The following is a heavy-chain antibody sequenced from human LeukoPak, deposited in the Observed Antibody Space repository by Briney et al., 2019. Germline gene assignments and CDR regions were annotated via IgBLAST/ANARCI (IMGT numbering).Heavy chain of an antibody. CDR3: VGGLGLAAGGDRFDP. D-gene: IGHD6-13*01. CDR1: GGSITSDTYS. J-gene: IGHJ5*02. CDR2: IHHSGST. Sequence: SQTLSLTCAVSGGSITSDTYSWSWIRQPPGKGLEWIGYIHHSGSTYYNPSLRSRVTISVDKSKNHFSLNLNSVTAADTAVYYCVGGLGLAAGGDRFDPWGQGTLVTVSS. V-gene: IGHV4-30-2*01.